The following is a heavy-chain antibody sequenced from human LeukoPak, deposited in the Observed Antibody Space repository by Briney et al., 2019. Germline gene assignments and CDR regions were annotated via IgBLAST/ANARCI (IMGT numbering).Heavy chain of an antibody. V-gene: IGHV3-30-3*01. Sequence: PGGCLRLSCAASGFTFSSYAMHWVRQAPGKGLEWVAVISYDGSNKYYADSVKGRFTISRDNSKNTLYLQMNSLRAEDTAVYYCAREDSGYSRSGELDYWGQGTLVTVSS. CDR2: ISYDGSNK. CDR1: GFTFSSYA. D-gene: IGHD3-22*01. CDR3: AREDSGYSRSGELDY. J-gene: IGHJ4*02.